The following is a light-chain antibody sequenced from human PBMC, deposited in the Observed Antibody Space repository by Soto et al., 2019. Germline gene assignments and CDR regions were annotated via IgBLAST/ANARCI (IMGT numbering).Light chain of an antibody. CDR1: QGISTY. CDR2: AAS. Sequence: DIQLTQSPSSLSASVGDRVTITCRASQGISTYLAWHQQKPGEAPKLLIYAASTLQSGVPARFSGSGSGTDFTLTISSLQPEDFATYYCQQRNSYPLTFGGGTKLDIK. J-gene: IGKJ4*01. V-gene: IGKV1-9*01. CDR3: QQRNSYPLT.